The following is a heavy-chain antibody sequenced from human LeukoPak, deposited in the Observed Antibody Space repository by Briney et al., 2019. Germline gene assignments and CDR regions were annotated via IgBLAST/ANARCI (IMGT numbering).Heavy chain of an antibody. CDR3: ASSFYYDSRDY. D-gene: IGHD3-22*01. CDR1: GGSFSGYF. V-gene: IGHV4-34*01. Sequence: SETLSLTCVVYGGSFSGYFWSWIRQPPGKGLEWIGEITPSGSTNYNPSLKSRVSISIDTSKKKLSLRLTSVTAADSAVYYCASSFYYDSRDYWGQGTRVTVS. CDR2: ITPSGST. J-gene: IGHJ4*02.